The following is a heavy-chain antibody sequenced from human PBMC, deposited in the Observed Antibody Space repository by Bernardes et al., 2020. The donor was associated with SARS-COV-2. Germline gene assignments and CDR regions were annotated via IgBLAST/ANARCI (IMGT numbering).Heavy chain of an antibody. CDR2: IYYSGST. J-gene: IGHJ5*02. Sequence: SETLSLTCTVSGGSISSSSYYWGWIRQPPGKGLEWIGSIYYSGSTYYNPSLKSRVTISVDTSKNQFSLKLSSVTAADTAVYYCARDSYLELRVSWFDPWGQGTLVTVSS. D-gene: IGHD1-7*01. CDR3: ARDSYLELRVSWFDP. CDR1: GGSISSSSYY. V-gene: IGHV4-39*07.